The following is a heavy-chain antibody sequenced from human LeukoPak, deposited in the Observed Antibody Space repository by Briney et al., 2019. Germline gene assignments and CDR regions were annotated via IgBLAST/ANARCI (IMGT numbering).Heavy chain of an antibody. CDR2: IYPGDSDT. CDR3: ARWGDYYGSGSQSFDY. Sequence: GESLKISCKCSGYSFTSYWIGWVRQMPGKGLEWMGIIYPGDSDTRYSPSFQGQVTISADEPISTAYLQWSSLKASDTAMYYCARWGDYYGSGSQSFDYWGQGTLVTVSS. D-gene: IGHD3-10*01. CDR1: GYSFTSYW. J-gene: IGHJ4*02. V-gene: IGHV5-51*04.